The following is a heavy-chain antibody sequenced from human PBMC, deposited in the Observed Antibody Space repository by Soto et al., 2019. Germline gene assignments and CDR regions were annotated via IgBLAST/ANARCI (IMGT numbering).Heavy chain of an antibody. CDR3: SGSVGSTMTSFDH. CDR2: ISRTGTTI. Sequence: GGSLRLSCAASGFTFSDYYMSWIRQAPGKGLEWVSYISRTGTTIYYADSVKGRFTVSRDNAKNSLFLQMNSLRAEDTAVYFCSGSVGSTMTSFDHWGQGTLVTVSS. J-gene: IGHJ4*02. CDR1: GFTFSDYY. D-gene: IGHD1-26*01. V-gene: IGHV3-11*01.